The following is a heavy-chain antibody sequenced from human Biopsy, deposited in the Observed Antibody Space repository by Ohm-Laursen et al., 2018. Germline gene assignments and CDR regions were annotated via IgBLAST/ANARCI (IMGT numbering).Heavy chain of an antibody. D-gene: IGHD5-12*01. V-gene: IGHV3-23*01. CDR1: GFTFSNYG. CDR2: ITGDGGSI. J-gene: IGHJ3*02. Sequence: SLRLSCAASGFTFSNYGMTWVRQAPGKGLEWVSSITGDGGSIHYADSVKGRFTISRDNSKNTLYMQMNSLRAEDMAVYYCARKYSGFGIWGQGTMVSVSS. CDR3: ARKYSGFGI.